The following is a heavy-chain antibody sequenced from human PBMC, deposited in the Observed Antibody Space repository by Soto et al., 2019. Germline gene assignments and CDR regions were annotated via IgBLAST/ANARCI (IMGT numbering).Heavy chain of an antibody. V-gene: IGHV3-23*01. Sequence: GGSLRLSCVVSGFRFSSYAMSWVRQAPGKALEWVSAISARGDTSYYQDSVKGRFTISRDNSKNTLYLQMNSLRPEDTAVYYCARDLDSPVFAYWGQGTLVTVSS. CDR2: ISARGDTS. CDR1: GFRFSSYA. J-gene: IGHJ4*02. D-gene: IGHD3-22*01. CDR3: ARDLDSPVFAY.